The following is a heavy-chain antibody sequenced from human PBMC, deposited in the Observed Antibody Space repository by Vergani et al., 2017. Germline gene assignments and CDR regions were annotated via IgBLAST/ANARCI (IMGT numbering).Heavy chain of an antibody. CDR1: GFTFSSYW. CDR2: IKQDGSEK. D-gene: IGHD6-13*01. V-gene: IGHV3-7*03. CDR3: ARDWAWYRGSTVYYYYGMDV. Sequence: EVQLVESGGGLVQPGGSLRLSCAASGFTFSSYWMSWVRQAPGKGLEWVANIKQDGSEKYYVDSVKGRFTISRDNAKNSLYLQMNSLIAEDTAVYYCARDWAWYRGSTVYYYYGMDVWGQGTTVTVSS. J-gene: IGHJ6*02.